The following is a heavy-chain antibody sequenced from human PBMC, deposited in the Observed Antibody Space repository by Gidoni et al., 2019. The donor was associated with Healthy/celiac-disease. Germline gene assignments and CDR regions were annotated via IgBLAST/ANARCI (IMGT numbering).Heavy chain of an antibody. J-gene: IGHJ4*02. Sequence: QVQLVQSGAEVKTPGSSVKVSCKASGGNFRSYAISWVRQAPGQGLEWMGGIIPIFGTANDAQKFQGRVTITADESTSTAYMELSSLRSEDTAVYYCARVGIAAAGTGNFDYWGQGTLVTVSS. CDR1: GGNFRSYA. CDR3: ARVGIAAAGTGNFDY. D-gene: IGHD6-13*01. V-gene: IGHV1-69*01. CDR2: IIPIFGTA.